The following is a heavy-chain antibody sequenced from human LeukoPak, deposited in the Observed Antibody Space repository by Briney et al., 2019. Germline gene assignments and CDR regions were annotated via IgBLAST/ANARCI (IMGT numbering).Heavy chain of an antibody. Sequence: ASVKVSCKASGYTFTGYYMHWVRHAPGQGLEWMGWINPNSGGRNYAQKFQGRGTMTMDTSISTAYMELSRLRSDDTAVYYCARERHSSGWYSYWGQGTLVTVSS. V-gene: IGHV1-2*02. J-gene: IGHJ4*02. CDR2: INPNSGGR. CDR1: GYTFTGYY. D-gene: IGHD6-19*01. CDR3: ARERHSSGWYSY.